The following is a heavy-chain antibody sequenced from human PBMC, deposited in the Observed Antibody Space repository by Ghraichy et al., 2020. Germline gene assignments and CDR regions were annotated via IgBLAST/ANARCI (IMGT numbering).Heavy chain of an antibody. D-gene: IGHD3-10*01. CDR1: EGAFGSYA. V-gene: IGHV1-69*13. J-gene: IGHJ4*02. CDR2: IVPLFGST. Sequence: SVKVSCKASEGAFGSYAVSWVRQAPGQGLEWMGGIVPLFGSTNYAEKFQGRITITAGESTSTVYMEMRSLTSEDTAFYFCAQSGGPITNPDSWGRGTLVIVSS. CDR3: AQSGGPITNPDS.